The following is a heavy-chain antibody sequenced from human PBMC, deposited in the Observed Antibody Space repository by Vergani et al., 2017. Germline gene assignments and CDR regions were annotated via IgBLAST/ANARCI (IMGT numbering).Heavy chain of an antibody. Sequence: EVQLVETGGGLIQPGGSLRLSCAASGFTVSSNYMSWVRQAPGKGLEWVSAISGSGGSTYYADSVKGRFTISRDNSKNTLYLQMNSLRAEDPAVYYCAKDLSTTVTAWGQGTLVTVSS. CDR1: GFTVSSNY. V-gene: IGHV3-23*04. CDR3: AKDLSTTVTA. CDR2: ISGSGGST. J-gene: IGHJ5*02. D-gene: IGHD4-17*01.